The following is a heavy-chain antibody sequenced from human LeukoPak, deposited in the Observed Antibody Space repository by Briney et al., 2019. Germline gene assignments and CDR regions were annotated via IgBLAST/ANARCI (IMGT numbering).Heavy chain of an antibody. V-gene: IGHV4-34*01. D-gene: IGHD3-10*01. CDR2: INHSGST. CDR1: GGSFGGYY. Sequence: SETLSLTCAVYGGSFGGYYWSWIRQPPGKGLEWIGEINHSGSTNYNPSLKSRVTISVDTSKNQFSLKLSSVTAADTAVYYCARGNITMVRGVITLYYYYYMDVWGKGTTVTVSS. J-gene: IGHJ6*03. CDR3: ARGNITMVRGVITLYYYYYMDV.